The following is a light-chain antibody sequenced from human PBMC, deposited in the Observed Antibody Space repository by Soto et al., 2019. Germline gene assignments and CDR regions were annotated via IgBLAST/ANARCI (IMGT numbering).Light chain of an antibody. Sequence: EIVLTQSPGTLSLSPGERATLSCRASQSVSSSYLAWYQQKPGQAPRLLIYGASSRATGIPDRFSGSGSGTDFTLTISRLESEDFAVYYCQKYGSSPLTFGGGPKVEIK. CDR1: QSVSSSY. CDR3: QKYGSSPLT. CDR2: GAS. V-gene: IGKV3-20*01. J-gene: IGKJ4*01.